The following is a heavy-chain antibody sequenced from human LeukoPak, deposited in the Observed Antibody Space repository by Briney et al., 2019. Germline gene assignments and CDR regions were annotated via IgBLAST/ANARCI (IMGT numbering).Heavy chain of an antibody. CDR3: ARRTAMARGVRSPRYGMDV. CDR2: IIPILGIA. V-gene: IGHV1-69*04. CDR1: GGTFSSYA. Sequence: GASVKVSCKASGGTFSSYAISWVRRAPGQGLEWMGRIIPILGIANYAQKFQGRVTITADKSTSTAYMELSSLRSEDTAVYYCARRTAMARGVRSPRYGMDVWGQGTTVTVSS. D-gene: IGHD3-10*01. J-gene: IGHJ6*02.